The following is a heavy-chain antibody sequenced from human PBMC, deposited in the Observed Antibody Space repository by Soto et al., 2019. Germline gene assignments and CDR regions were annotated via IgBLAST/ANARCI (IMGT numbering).Heavy chain of an antibody. CDR2: ISSAGDSS. D-gene: IGHD2-2*01. V-gene: IGHV3-48*03. CDR3: ARVYCSTTTCHVQAFDS. J-gene: IGHJ4*02. Sequence: LRLSCAASGFTFSSYEMNWVRQAPGKTLEWVSYISSAGDSSYYADSVKSRFTISRDNAKNSLYLQMNSLRVEDTAVYYCARVYCSTTTCHVQAFDSWGQGTLVTVSS. CDR1: GFTFSSYE.